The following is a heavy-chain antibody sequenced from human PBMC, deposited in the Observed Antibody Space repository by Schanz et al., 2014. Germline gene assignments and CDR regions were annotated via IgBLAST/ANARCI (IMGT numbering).Heavy chain of an antibody. Sequence: QVQLVQSGGGVVQPGGSLRLSCAASGFTFTSYSMHWVRQAPGRGVEWVAFIRYDGSSKYYADSVKGRFTISRDNSKNILYLQMNSLRAEDTALYYCAKDPHKDYGGKPQTFDIWGQGTMVTVSS. J-gene: IGHJ3*02. V-gene: IGHV3-30*02. CDR3: AKDPHKDYGGKPQTFDI. CDR2: IRYDGSSK. D-gene: IGHD4-17*01. CDR1: GFTFTSYS.